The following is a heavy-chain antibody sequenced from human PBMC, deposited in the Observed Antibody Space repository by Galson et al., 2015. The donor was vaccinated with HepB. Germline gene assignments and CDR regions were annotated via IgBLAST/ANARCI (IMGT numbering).Heavy chain of an antibody. V-gene: IGHV3-30*04. CDR1: GFTFSNYA. CDR3: ARVKTSDCSGGRCFQRPYFYYYALDV. CDR2: IVYDGSNK. D-gene: IGHD2-15*01. Sequence: SLRLSCAASGFTFSNYAMHWVRQAPGKGLEWVALIVYDGSNKYYADSVTGRFSISRDNSKNTLCLQLNSLRAEDTAVYYCARVKTSDCSGGRCFQRPYFYYYALDVWGQGTTVTVSS. J-gene: IGHJ6*02.